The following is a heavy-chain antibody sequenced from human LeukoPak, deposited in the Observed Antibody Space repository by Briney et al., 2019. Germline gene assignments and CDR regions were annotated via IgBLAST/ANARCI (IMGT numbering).Heavy chain of an antibody. CDR1: GGSISSYY. V-gene: IGHV4-4*07. J-gene: IGHJ5*02. D-gene: IGHD5-12*01. CDR3: ARDSKDIHEWLRFKSWFDP. CDR2: MYTSGST. Sequence: SETLSLTCTVSGGSISSYYWSWIRQPARKGLEWIGRMYTSGSTNYNPSLKSRVTMTVDTSKNQFSLKLSSVTAADTAVYYCARDSKDIHEWLRFKSWFDPWGQGTLVTVSS.